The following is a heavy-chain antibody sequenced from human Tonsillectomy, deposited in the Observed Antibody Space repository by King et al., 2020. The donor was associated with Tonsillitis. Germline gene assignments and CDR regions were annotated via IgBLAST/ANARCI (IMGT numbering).Heavy chain of an antibody. J-gene: IGHJ4*02. CDR1: GFSFDDYA. Sequence: VQLVESGGGLVQPGRSLKLSCAASGFSFDDYAMHWVRQAPGKGLEWVSGISSNSGSIGYADSVKGRFSISRDNTNNALYLQMNSLRPEDTAFYYYAKAIGRTATTTVHYWGQGTLVTVSS. CDR3: AKAIGRTATTTVHY. V-gene: IGHV3-9*01. CDR2: ISSNSGSI. D-gene: IGHD1-7*01.